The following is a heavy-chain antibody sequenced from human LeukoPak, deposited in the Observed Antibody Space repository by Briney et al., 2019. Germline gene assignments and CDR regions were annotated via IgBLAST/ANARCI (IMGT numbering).Heavy chain of an antibody. D-gene: IGHD6-13*01. J-gene: IGHJ4*02. Sequence: ASVKVSCKVSGYTLTELSMHWVRQAPGKGLEWMGGFDPEDGETIYAQKFQGRVTMTEDTSTDTAYMELSSLRSEDTAVYYCATVVPRAQLVLSFDYWGQGTLVTVSS. V-gene: IGHV1-24*01. CDR3: ATVVPRAQLVLSFDY. CDR1: GYTLTELS. CDR2: FDPEDGET.